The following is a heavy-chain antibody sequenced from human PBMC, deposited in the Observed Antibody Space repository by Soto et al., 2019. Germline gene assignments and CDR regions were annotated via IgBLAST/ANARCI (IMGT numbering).Heavy chain of an antibody. CDR1: GGTFSSYT. J-gene: IGHJ4*02. Sequence: QVQLVQSGAEVKKPGSSVKVSCKASGGTFSSYTITWVRQAPGQGLEWMGRIIPILGIANYAQKVQGRVTITADKCTGTDYMELSSRRSADTAVYYCARHQCRGAYWGQGTLVTVSS. V-gene: IGHV1-69*02. CDR3: ARHQCRGAY. D-gene: IGHD2-2*01. CDR2: IIPILGIA.